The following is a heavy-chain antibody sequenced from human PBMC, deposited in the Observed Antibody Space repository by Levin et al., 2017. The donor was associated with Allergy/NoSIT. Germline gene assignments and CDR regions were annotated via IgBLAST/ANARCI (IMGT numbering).Heavy chain of an antibody. CDR2: LSGGAGST. D-gene: IGHD3-16*01. V-gene: IGHV3-23*01. CDR3: AKFRDYDYVWGRLLEN. J-gene: IGHJ4*02. CDR1: GLTFSSYA. Sequence: GGSLRLSCAASGLTFSSYAMSWVRQAPGKGLEFVSALSGGAGSTYYADSVKGRFTISRDNSKNTLSLQMNSLRAEDTAVYYCAKFRDYDYVWGRLLENGGQGTLVTVSS.